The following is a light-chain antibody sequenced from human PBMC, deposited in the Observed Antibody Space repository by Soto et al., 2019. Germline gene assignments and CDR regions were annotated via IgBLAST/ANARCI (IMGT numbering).Light chain of an antibody. Sequence: EIVLTQSPDTLSLSPGERATLSCRASQTVGTDFVVWYQQKIGQPPRLLIYATSRRATGIPDRFSVSGSGTDFTLTISRLEPEDFAVYYCQQYGGSTRALSFGGGTRVESK. J-gene: IGKJ4*01. CDR1: QTVGTDF. CDR2: ATS. V-gene: IGKV3-20*01. CDR3: QQYGGSTRALS.